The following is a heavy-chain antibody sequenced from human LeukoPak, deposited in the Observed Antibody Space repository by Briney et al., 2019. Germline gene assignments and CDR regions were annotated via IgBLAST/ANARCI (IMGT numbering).Heavy chain of an antibody. Sequence: SGTLSLTCAVYGGSFSGYYWSWIRQPPGKGLEWIGEINHSGSTNYNPSLKSRVTISVDTSKNQFSLKLSSVTAADTAVYYCARAVTMVRGVNFAFDIWGQGTMVTVSS. D-gene: IGHD3-10*01. CDR3: ARAVTMVRGVNFAFDI. J-gene: IGHJ3*02. CDR2: INHSGST. CDR1: GGSFSGYY. V-gene: IGHV4-34*01.